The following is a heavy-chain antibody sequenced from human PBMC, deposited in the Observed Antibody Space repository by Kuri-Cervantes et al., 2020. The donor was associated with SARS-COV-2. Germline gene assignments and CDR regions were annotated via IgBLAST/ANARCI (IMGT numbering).Heavy chain of an antibody. Sequence: GESLKISCAASGFTVNYYWMTWVRQAPGGGLEWVANVKQDGSETYYVESVKGRFTISRDNAKNSLYLQMNSLRADDTAVYYCVRLGAAYVDTLVVMRAVRYFDSWGQGTLVTVSS. CDR2: VKQDGSET. CDR3: VRLGAAYVDTLVVMRAVRYFDS. CDR1: GFTVNYYW. D-gene: IGHD5-18*01. J-gene: IGHJ4*02. V-gene: IGHV3-7*03.